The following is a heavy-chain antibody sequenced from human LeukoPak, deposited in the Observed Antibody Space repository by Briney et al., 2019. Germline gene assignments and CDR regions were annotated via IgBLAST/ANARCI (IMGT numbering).Heavy chain of an antibody. D-gene: IGHD6-19*01. CDR3: ARDLKMGYSSGRYSWGTGSSNDY. Sequence: SETLSLTCTVSGYSISSGYYWGWIRQPPGKGLEWIGSIYYSGSTYYNPSLKSRVTISVDTSKNQFSLKLSSVTAADTAVYYCARDLKMGYSSGRYSWGTGSSNDYWGQGTLVTVSS. J-gene: IGHJ4*02. CDR1: GYSISSGYY. V-gene: IGHV4-38-2*02. CDR2: IYYSGST.